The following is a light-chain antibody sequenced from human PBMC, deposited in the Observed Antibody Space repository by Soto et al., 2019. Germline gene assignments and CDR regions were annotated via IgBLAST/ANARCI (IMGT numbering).Light chain of an antibody. CDR3: QERSNWVT. V-gene: IGKV3-11*01. Sequence: EIVLTQSPATLSQSPGERAIISCRASQNVRNNLAWYQQRPGQSPRLLIYDASKRPPGIPARFSASGSGTDFTLTISSLEPEDFAVYYCQERSNWVTVGPGTKVDIK. CDR2: DAS. CDR1: QNVRNN. J-gene: IGKJ3*01.